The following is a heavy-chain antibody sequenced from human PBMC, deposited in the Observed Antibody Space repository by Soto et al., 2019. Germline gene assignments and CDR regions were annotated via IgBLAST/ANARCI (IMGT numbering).Heavy chain of an antibody. D-gene: IGHD6-19*01. Sequence: EVQLVESGGGLVQPGRYLSLSCAASGFTFDDYAMHWVRQAPGKGLEWVSGISWNSGSIGYADSVKGRFTISSDNAKNSLYLQMNSLRAEDTALYYCAKGLSVDSSGTYYFDFWGQGTLVTVSS. CDR1: GFTFDDYA. CDR2: ISWNSGSI. CDR3: AKGLSVDSSGTYYFDF. J-gene: IGHJ4*02. V-gene: IGHV3-9*01.